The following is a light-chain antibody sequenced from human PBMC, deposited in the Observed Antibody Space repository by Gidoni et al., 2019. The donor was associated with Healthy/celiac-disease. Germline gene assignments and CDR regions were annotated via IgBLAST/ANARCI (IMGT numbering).Light chain of an antibody. V-gene: IGLV1-51*01. J-gene: IGLJ2*01. CDR2: DNN. CDR3: GTWDSSLSAVV. Sequence: QSVLTQPPSVSAAPGQKVTISCSGSSSNIGNNYVSWYQQLPGPAPKLLIYDNNKRPSGMPARFSGSKSGTSATLGITGLQTGDEADYYRGTWDSSLSAVVFRGGTTLTVL. CDR1: SSNIGNNY.